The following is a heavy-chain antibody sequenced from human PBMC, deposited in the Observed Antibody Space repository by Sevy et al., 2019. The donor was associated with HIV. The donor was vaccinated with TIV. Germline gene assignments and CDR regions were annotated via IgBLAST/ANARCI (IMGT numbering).Heavy chain of an antibody. CDR3: ARESIGAVGDFDY. D-gene: IGHD6-13*01. V-gene: IGHV4-59*01. J-gene: IGHJ4*02. Sequence: SETLSLTYTVSGGSISNYFWNWIRQPPGKGLEWIGYIYYSGSTNYNPSLKSRVTISVETSKNQFSLKLSSVTAADTAVYYCARESIGAVGDFDYWGQGTLVTVSS. CDR1: GGSISNYF. CDR2: IYYSGST.